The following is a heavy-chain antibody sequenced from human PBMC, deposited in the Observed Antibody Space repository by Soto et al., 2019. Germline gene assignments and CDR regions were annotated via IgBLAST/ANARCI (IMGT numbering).Heavy chain of an antibody. CDR3: ARGDSTDCSNGVCSFFYNHDMDV. V-gene: IGHV1-2*04. CDR1: GYSFTDYH. D-gene: IGHD2-8*01. Sequence: ASLKVSCKASGYSFTDYHIHWVRQAPGQGLEWLGRINPKSGGTSTAQKFQGWVTMTTDTSISTASMELTRLTSDDTAIYYCARGDSTDCSNGVCSFFYNHDMDVWGQGITVTVSS. J-gene: IGHJ6*02. CDR2: INPKSGGT.